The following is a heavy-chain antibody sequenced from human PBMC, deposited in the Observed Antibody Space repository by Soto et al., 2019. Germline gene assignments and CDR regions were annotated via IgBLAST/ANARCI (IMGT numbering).Heavy chain of an antibody. D-gene: IGHD6-13*01. CDR1: GYSFTSYW. CDR3: ASFQAAAADNDLNFDS. Sequence: PGESLKISCKGSGYSFTSYWINWVRQMPGKGLEWMGRIDPSDSYTNYSPSFQGHVTISADKSISTAYLQWSSLKASDTAMYYCASFQAAAADNDLNFDSWRHGTLVTVSS. CDR2: IDPSDSYT. J-gene: IGHJ4*01. V-gene: IGHV5-10-1*01.